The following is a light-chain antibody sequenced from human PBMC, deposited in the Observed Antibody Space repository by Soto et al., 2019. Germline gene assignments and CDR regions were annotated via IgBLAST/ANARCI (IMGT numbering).Light chain of an antibody. Sequence: SYELTQKPSVSVSPGQTASITCSGDKLEDRYICWYQQKPGQSPLLVIYQDNKRPSGIPERFSGSNSGNTATLTVSGTQAMDEADYYCQAWDSNYVVFGGGTKLTVL. J-gene: IGLJ2*01. V-gene: IGLV3-1*01. CDR3: QAWDSNYVV. CDR2: QDN. CDR1: KLEDRY.